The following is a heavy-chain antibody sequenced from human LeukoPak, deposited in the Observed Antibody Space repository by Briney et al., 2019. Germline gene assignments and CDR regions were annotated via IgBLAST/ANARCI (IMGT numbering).Heavy chain of an antibody. CDR1: GGSISSSSYY. CDR2: IYYSGST. D-gene: IGHD4-17*01. Sequence: SETLSLTCTVSGGSISSSSYYWGWIRQPPGKGLEWIGSIYYSGSTYYNPSLKSRVTISVDTSKNQFSLKLSSVTAADTAVYYCAKLQSDGLRTYYGMDVWGQGTTVTVSS. CDR3: AKLQSDGLRTYYGMDV. J-gene: IGHJ6*02. V-gene: IGHV4-39*01.